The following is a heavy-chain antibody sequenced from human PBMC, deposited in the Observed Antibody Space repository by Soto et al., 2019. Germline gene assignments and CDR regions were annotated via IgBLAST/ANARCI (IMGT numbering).Heavy chain of an antibody. J-gene: IGHJ4*02. CDR3: ARDLSTGAADYYFDY. CDR2: ISYDGGDK. Sequence: GGSLIISCAASGFTFNNFAIHWVRQAPGKGLEWVAVISYDGGDKYYADSVKGRFTISRDNSKNTLYLQMNGRRAEDTAVYYCARDLSTGAADYYFDYWGQGALVTVSS. V-gene: IGHV3-30*03. CDR1: GFTFNNFA. D-gene: IGHD6-13*01.